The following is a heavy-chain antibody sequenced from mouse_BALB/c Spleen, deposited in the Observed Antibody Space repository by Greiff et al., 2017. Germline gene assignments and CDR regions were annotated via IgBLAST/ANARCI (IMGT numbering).Heavy chain of an antibody. CDR3: ARWYAMDY. CDR2: ISYSGST. V-gene: IGHV3-2*02. Sequence: EVQLQESGPDLVKPSQSLSLTCTVTGYSITSDYAWNWIRQFPGNKLEWMGYISYSGSTSYNPSLKSRISITRDTSKNQFFLQLNSVTTEDTATYYCARWYAMDYWGQGTSVTVSS. CDR1: GYSITSDYA. J-gene: IGHJ4*01.